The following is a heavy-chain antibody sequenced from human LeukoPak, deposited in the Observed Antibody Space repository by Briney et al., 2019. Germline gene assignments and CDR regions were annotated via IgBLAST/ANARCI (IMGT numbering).Heavy chain of an antibody. Sequence: SGTLSLTCAVSGGSISSSNWWSWVRQPPGKGLEWIGEIYHSGSTNYNPSLESRVTISVDKSKNQFSLKLSSVTAAGTAVYYCARVWGASGSYYFDYWGQGTLVTVSS. D-gene: IGHD1-26*01. CDR1: GGSISSSNW. J-gene: IGHJ4*02. CDR3: ARVWGASGSYYFDY. V-gene: IGHV4-4*02. CDR2: IYHSGST.